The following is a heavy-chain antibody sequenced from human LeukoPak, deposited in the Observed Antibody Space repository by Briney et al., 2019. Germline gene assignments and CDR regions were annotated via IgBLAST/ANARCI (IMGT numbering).Heavy chain of an antibody. CDR2: INHSGST. Sequence: SETLSLTCTVSGGSISSSSYYWGWIRQPPGKGLEWIGEINHSGSTNYNPSLKSRVTISVDTSKNQFSLKLSSVTAADTAVYYCAVGYCSGGSCYSRYFDYWGQGTLVTVSS. J-gene: IGHJ4*02. CDR1: GGSISSSSYY. V-gene: IGHV4-39*07. D-gene: IGHD2-15*01. CDR3: AVGYCSGGSCYSRYFDY.